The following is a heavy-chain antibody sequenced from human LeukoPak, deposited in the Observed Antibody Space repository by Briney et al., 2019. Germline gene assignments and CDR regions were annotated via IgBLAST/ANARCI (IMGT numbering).Heavy chain of an antibody. J-gene: IGHJ4*02. CDR1: GGSISSYY. V-gene: IGHV4-59*08. CDR2: IYYSGST. Sequence: SETLSLTCTVSGGSISSYYWSWFRQPPGKGLEWIGYIYYSGSTNYNPPLKSRVTMSVDTSKNQFSLKLSSVTAADTAVYYCARYYGLNGDYFDYWGQGTLVTVSS. CDR3: ARYYGLNGDYFDY. D-gene: IGHD3-3*01.